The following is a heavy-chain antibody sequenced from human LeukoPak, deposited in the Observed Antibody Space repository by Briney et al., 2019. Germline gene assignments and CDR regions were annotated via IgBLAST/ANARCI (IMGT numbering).Heavy chain of an antibody. D-gene: IGHD2-15*01. CDR2: IYHSGST. J-gene: IGHJ5*02. CDR3: ARLNRYCSGGSSWDNWFDP. V-gene: IGHV4-59*12. CDR1: GGSICSYY. Sequence: SETLSLTCTVSGGSICSYYWSWIRQPPGKGLEWIGYIYHSGSTYYNPSLKSRVTISVDRSKNQFSLKLSSVTAADTAVYYCARLNRYCSGGSSWDNWFDPWGQGTLVTVSS.